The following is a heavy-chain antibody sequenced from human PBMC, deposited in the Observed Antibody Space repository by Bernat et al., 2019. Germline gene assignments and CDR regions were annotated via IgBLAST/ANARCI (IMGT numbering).Heavy chain of an antibody. CDR3: AGGCRGVAGMRRGNWFDP. Sequence: QVQLQQRGAGLLKPSETLSLTCAVYGGSFSGYYWSWIRQPPGKGLGWIGEINHSGSNNYNPSLKSRVTISVDTSNNQFSLKLSSVTAADTAVYYCAGGCRGVAGMRRGNWFDPWGQGTLVTVSS. V-gene: IGHV4-34*01. D-gene: IGHD6-19*01. CDR1: GGSFSGYY. J-gene: IGHJ5*02. CDR2: INHSGSN.